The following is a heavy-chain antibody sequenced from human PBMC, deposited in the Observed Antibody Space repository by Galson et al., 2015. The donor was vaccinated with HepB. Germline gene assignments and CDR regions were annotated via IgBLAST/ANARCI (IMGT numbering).Heavy chain of an antibody. Sequence: SLRLSCAASGFTVSSNYMSWVRQAPGKGLEWVSVIYSGGSTYYADSVKGRFTISRDNSKNTLYLQMNSLRAEDTAVYYCARVTSSSWSSNYYYGMDVWGQGTTVTVSS. CDR2: IYSGGST. CDR3: ARVTSSSWSSNYYYGMDV. J-gene: IGHJ6*02. CDR1: GFTVSSNY. V-gene: IGHV3-53*01. D-gene: IGHD6-13*01.